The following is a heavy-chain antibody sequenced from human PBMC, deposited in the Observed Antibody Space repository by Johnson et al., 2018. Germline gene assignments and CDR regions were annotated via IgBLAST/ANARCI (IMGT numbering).Heavy chain of an antibody. Sequence: QVQLVQSGGGVVQPGRSLRLSCAASGFTFSSYAMHWVRQAPGKGLEWVAVISYDGSNKYYADSVKGRFTISRDNSKNTLYLQMNSLRAEDTAVYYCAPPRGVAFDTWGQGTMATVSS. CDR2: ISYDGSNK. J-gene: IGHJ3*02. D-gene: IGHD3-10*01. CDR1: GFTFSSYA. V-gene: IGHV3-30-3*01. CDR3: APPRGVAFDT.